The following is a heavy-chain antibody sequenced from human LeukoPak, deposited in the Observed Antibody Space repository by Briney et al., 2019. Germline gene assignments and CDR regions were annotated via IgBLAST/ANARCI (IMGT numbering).Heavy chain of an antibody. CDR1: GYSFTSYW. CDR2: IYPGDSDP. Sequence: GEPLNISCKGSGYSFTSYWIGWLRQFPGKGLECMVIIYPGDSDPRYSPSFHGQVTLSADKSLRTAYLQWSNLKASDTAMYFCARRKGGCSSTSCYNWFDPWGQGTLVTVSS. CDR3: ARRKGGCSSTSCYNWFDP. D-gene: IGHD2-2*02. V-gene: IGHV5-51*01. J-gene: IGHJ5*02.